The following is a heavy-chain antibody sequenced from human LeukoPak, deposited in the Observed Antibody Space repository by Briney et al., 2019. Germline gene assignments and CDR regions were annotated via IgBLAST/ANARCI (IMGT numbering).Heavy chain of an antibody. J-gene: IGHJ4*02. CDR2: IYYSGST. CDR1: GGSISSRIYY. Sequence: SETLSLTCTVSGGSISSRIYYWAWIRQPPGKGLEWIGSIYYSGSTFYNPSLKSRVTIFVDTSKNQFSLKLSSVTAADTAVYYCARSPGGDAAGTGFDYWGQGTLVTVSS. V-gene: IGHV4-39*01. CDR3: ARSPGGDAAGTGFDY. D-gene: IGHD6-13*01.